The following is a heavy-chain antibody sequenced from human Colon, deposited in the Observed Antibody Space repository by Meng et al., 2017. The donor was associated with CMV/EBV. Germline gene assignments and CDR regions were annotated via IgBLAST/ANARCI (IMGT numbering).Heavy chain of an antibody. Sequence: SETLSLTCTVSGGSISSPYYYWAWIRQPPGKGPEWVGSIYYTGTTYYNPSLRSRVTMSIYTSNNQFSLDLHSVTAADTAVFYCSRVFRGPDCRITSCSDSPHAFDIWGQGTLVTVSS. CDR3: SRVFRGPDCRITSCSDSPHAFDI. J-gene: IGHJ3*02. CDR1: GGSISSPYYY. D-gene: IGHD2-2*01. CDR2: IYYTGTT. V-gene: IGHV4-39*07.